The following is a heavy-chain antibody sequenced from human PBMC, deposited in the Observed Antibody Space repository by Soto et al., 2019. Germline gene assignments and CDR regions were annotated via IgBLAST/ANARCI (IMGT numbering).Heavy chain of an antibody. D-gene: IGHD6-19*01. Sequence: EVQLLDSGGGLVQPGGSLRLSCADSAFTFSSSAMSWVRHAPGKGLEWVSAVSGSGGTTYYADSVRGRFTISRDNSKNTLYLQMNSLRAEDTAIYFCARCTEDTIVTSGWCHYLDPWGQGTLVTVSS. CDR3: ARCTEDTIVTSGWCHYLDP. CDR2: VSGSGGTT. V-gene: IGHV3-23*01. J-gene: IGHJ5*02. CDR1: AFTFSSSA.